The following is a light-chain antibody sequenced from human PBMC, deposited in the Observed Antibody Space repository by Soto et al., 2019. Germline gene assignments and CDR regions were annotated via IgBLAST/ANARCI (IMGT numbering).Light chain of an antibody. Sequence: VRTPSPATLSVSPGAVVTLSCRASQGMTSNLAWYQQKPGQAPRLLIHGTFTRATGIPARFSGSGSGTEFTLTISSLQSEDFAVYYCQQYNNWPLTFGGGTKVDIK. CDR2: GTF. V-gene: IGKV3-15*01. J-gene: IGKJ4*01. CDR1: QGMTSN. CDR3: QQYNNWPLT.